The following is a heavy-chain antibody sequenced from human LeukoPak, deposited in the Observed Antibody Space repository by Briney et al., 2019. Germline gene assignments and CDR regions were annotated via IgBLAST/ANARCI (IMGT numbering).Heavy chain of an antibody. CDR3: AWSGSYYYFDY. CDR1: GGSICSGGYY. V-gene: IGHV4-30-2*01. Sequence: SETLSLTCTVSGGSICSGGYYWSWIRQPPGKGLEWIGYIYHSGSTYYNPSLKSRVTISVDTSKIQFSLKLSSVTAADTAVYYCAWSGSYYYFDYWGQGTLVTVSS. D-gene: IGHD1-26*01. CDR2: IYHSGST. J-gene: IGHJ4*02.